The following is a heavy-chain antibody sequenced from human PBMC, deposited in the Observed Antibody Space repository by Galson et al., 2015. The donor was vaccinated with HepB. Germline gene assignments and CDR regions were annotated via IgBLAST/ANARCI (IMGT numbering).Heavy chain of an antibody. Sequence: SLRLSCAASGFTFSSYGMHWVRQAPGKGLEWVAVIWYDGSNKYYADSVKGRFTISRDNSKNTLYLQMNSLRAEDTAVYYCARGVVVVVAATPFDYGMDVWGQGTTVTVSS. CDR1: GFTFSSYG. J-gene: IGHJ6*02. CDR2: IWYDGSNK. D-gene: IGHD2-15*01. CDR3: ARGVVVVVAATPFDYGMDV. V-gene: IGHV3-33*01.